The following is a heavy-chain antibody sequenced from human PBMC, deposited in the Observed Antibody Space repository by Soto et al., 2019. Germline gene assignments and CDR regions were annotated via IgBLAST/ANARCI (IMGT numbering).Heavy chain of an antibody. Sequence: GGSLRLSCAASGFTFSSYSMNWVRQAPGKGLEWVSYISSSSTIYYADSVKGRFTISRDNAKNSLYLQMNSLRAEDTAVYYCARGATMVRGVIIHYYYYMDVWGKGTTVTVSS. D-gene: IGHD3-10*01. J-gene: IGHJ6*03. CDR1: GFTFSSYS. CDR3: ARGATMVRGVIIHYYYYMDV. V-gene: IGHV3-48*01. CDR2: ISSSSTI.